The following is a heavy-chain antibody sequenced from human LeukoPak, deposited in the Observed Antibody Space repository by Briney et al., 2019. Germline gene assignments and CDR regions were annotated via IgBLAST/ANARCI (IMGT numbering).Heavy chain of an antibody. V-gene: IGHV3-30*04. J-gene: IGHJ6*03. CDR2: ISYDGSNK. CDR3: ARDPRGYLDYYYYMDV. Sequence: GGSLRLSCAASGFTFSSYAMHWVRQAPGKGLEWVAVISYDGSNKYYADSVKGRFTISRDNSKNTLYLQMNSLRAEDTAVYYCARDPRGYLDYYYYMDVWGKGTTVTVSS. CDR1: GFTFSSYA. D-gene: IGHD2-15*01.